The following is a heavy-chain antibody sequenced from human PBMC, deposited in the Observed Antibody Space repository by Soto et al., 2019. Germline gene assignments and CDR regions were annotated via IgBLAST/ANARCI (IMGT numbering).Heavy chain of an antibody. J-gene: IGHJ6*01. D-gene: IGHD3-3*01. Sequence: LSLTCTVSGGSISSDYYYWSWIRQPPGKGLEWIGYIYYSGSTFYNPSLKSRVTISVDTSKNQFSLKLSSVTAADTAVYYCARVTESLGVYGMDVWGQGTTVTVSS. CDR1: GGSISSDYYY. CDR2: IYYSGST. CDR3: ARVTESLGVYGMDV. V-gene: IGHV4-30-4*01.